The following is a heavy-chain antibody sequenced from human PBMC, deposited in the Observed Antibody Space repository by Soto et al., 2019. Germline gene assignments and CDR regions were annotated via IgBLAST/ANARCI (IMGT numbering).Heavy chain of an antibody. Sequence: PGGSLRLSCAASGFTFSGSAMHWVRQASGKGLEWVGRIRSKANGYATAYAASVKGRFTISRDDSKNTAYLQMNSLKTEDTAVYYCTTSTYYDFWSGYYSSLDYWGQGTLVTVSS. V-gene: IGHV3-73*01. CDR2: IRSKANGYAT. J-gene: IGHJ4*02. CDR3: TTSTYYDFWSGYYSSLDY. CDR1: GFTFSGSA. D-gene: IGHD3-3*01.